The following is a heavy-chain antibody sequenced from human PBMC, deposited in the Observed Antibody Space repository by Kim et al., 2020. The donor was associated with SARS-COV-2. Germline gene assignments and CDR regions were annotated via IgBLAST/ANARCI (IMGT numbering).Heavy chain of an antibody. CDR1: GFTFSWSW. Sequence: GGSLRLSCAASGFTFSWSWMTWLRQTPGKGLEWVANMNHDGSAKYSVEGRFTISRDNAKNSLYLQMYSLRAEDTAIYYCARDVSYGRLDYWGQGILVTVSS. CDR3: ARDVSYGRLDY. J-gene: IGHJ4*02. CDR2: MNHDGSAK. D-gene: IGHD3-10*01. V-gene: IGHV3-7*03.